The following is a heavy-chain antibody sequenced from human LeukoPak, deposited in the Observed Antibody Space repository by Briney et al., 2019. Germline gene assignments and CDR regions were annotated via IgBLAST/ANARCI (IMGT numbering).Heavy chain of an antibody. J-gene: IGHJ3*02. CDR3: AHGLSSRSNWRAFDI. Sequence: SGPTLVKPTQTLTLTCTFSGFSLRTGGVGVGWIRQPPGKALEWLALIYWDNDIRYNSALKSRLTITKDTSKNQVVLTMTNMDPVDTATYYCAHGLSSRSNWRAFDIWGQGTMVTVSS. CDR1: GFSLRTGGVG. D-gene: IGHD6-13*01. CDR2: IYWDNDI. V-gene: IGHV2-5*02.